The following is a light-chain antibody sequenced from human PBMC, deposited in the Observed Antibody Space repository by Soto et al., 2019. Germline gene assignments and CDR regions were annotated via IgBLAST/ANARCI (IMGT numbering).Light chain of an antibody. J-gene: IGLJ2*01. Sequence: QSALTQPASVSGSPGQSITISCTGTSSDIGGYNYVSWYQQYPGKAPKLMIFGVSDRPSEVSNRFSGSKSGTTASLTISGLQAEDEADDYCSSYKTSSTVVVFGGGTQLTVL. CDR2: GVS. V-gene: IGLV2-14*01. CDR3: SSYKTSSTVVV. CDR1: SSDIGGYNY.